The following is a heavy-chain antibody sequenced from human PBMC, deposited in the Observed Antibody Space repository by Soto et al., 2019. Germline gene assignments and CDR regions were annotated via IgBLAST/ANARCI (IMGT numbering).Heavy chain of an antibody. J-gene: IGHJ4*02. CDR2: IWYDGSNK. CDR3: ARGDYFDRRFDY. V-gene: IGHV3-33*01. Sequence: GGSLRLSCAASGFTFSSYGMHWVRQAPGKGLEWVAVIWYDGSNKYYADSVKGRFTISRDNSKNTLYLQMNSLRAEDTAVYYCARGDYFDRRFDYWGQGTLVTVSS. CDR1: GFTFSSYG. D-gene: IGHD3-9*01.